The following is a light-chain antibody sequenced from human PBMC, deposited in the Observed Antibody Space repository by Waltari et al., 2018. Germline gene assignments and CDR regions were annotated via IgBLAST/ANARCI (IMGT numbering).Light chain of an antibody. CDR3: LQYNNWPRT. V-gene: IGKV3-15*01. CDR2: GAS. Sequence: ERVLTQSPDTLSVSPGERATLSCRASQSVGGNVAWYQQRPGQAPRLLIFGASIRASGIPARFSGSGSVTEFTFTLSSLESEDFAVYYCLQYNNWPRTFGQGTKVEV. CDR1: QSVGGN. J-gene: IGKJ1*01.